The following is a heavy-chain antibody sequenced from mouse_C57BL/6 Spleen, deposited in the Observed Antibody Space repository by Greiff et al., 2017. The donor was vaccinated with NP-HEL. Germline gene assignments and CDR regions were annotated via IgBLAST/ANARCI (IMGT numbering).Heavy chain of an antibody. D-gene: IGHD2-4*01. CDR1: GFTFSDYG. CDR2: ISSGSSTI. Sequence: EVQVVESGGGLVKPGGSLKLSCAASGFTFSDYGMHWVRQAPEKGLEWVAYISSGSSTIYYADTVKGRFTITRDNAKSTLFLQMNSLRSEDTAVYYCARYYDCDGFAYWGQGALITVAA. J-gene: IGHJ3*01. V-gene: IGHV5-17*01. CDR3: ARYYDCDGFAY.